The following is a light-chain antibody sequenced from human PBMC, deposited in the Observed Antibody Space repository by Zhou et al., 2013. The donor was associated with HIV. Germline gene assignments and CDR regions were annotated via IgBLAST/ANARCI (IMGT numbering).Light chain of an antibody. Sequence: DIQMTQSPSSVSASIGDTVTITCRASQHISRWLVWYQQKPGKAPKRLIYAASTLQSGVPSRFSGSGSGTEFTLTISSLRPEDFATYYCLQHNSYPWTFGQGTKVEI. J-gene: IGKJ1*01. CDR2: AAS. CDR1: QHISRW. V-gene: IGKV1-17*03. CDR3: LQHNSYPWT.